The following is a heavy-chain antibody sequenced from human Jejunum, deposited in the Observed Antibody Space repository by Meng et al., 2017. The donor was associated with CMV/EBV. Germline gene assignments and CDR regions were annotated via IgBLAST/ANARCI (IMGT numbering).Heavy chain of an antibody. D-gene: IGHD3-10*01. CDR2: IKSKADGGTA. CDR1: CLICTYGG. J-gene: IGHJ4*02. CDR3: TWDYYGSFAG. Sequence: GFCLICTYGGMKWGRKGAGKGLEWVGRIKSKADGGTAEYPAAVNGRFTISRDDSKNTLFLQMNSLRTEDTAVYYCTWDYYGSFAGWGQGTLVTVSS. V-gene: IGHV3-15*07.